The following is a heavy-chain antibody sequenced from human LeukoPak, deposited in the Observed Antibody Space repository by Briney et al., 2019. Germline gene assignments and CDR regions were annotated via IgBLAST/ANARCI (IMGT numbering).Heavy chain of an antibody. CDR3: ARDHTKYYFDY. CDR2: INPSGGST. CDR1: GYTFTGYY. V-gene: IGHV1-46*01. Sequence: ASVKVSCKASGYTFTGYYMHWVRQAPGQGLEWMGIINPSGGSTSYAQKFQGRVTMTRDTSTSTVYMELSSLRSEDTAVYYCARDHTKYYFDYWGQGTLVTVSS. D-gene: IGHD2-8*01. J-gene: IGHJ4*02.